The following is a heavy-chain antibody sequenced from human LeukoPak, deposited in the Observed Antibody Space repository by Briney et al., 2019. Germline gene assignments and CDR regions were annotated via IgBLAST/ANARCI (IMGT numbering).Heavy chain of an antibody. CDR2: IWYDGSNK. J-gene: IGHJ4*02. V-gene: IGHV3-33*01. D-gene: IGHD5/OR15-5a*01. CDR1: GFTFSNSG. CDR3: ARGDGVYVY. Sequence: GGSLRLSCAASGFTFSNSGMHWVRQAPGKGLEWVAVIWYDGSNKYYADSVKGRFTISRDNSKNTLYLQMNSLRAEDTAVYYCARGDGVYVYWGQGTLVTVSS.